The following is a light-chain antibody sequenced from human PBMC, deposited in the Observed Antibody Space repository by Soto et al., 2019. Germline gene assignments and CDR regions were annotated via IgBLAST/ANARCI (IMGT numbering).Light chain of an antibody. CDR2: YDS. CDR3: QVWDRSSDHVV. Sequence: SSELTQPPSVSVAPGKTATITCGGNNIGRKSVHWYQQKPGQAPVLVIYYDSDRPSGIPERFSGSNSGNTATLTISRVEAGDEADYYCQVWDRSSDHVVFGGGTKLTVL. CDR1: NIGRKS. V-gene: IGLV3-21*04. J-gene: IGLJ2*01.